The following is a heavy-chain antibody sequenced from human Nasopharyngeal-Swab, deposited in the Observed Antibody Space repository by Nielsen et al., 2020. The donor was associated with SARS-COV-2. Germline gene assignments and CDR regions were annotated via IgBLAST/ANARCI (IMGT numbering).Heavy chain of an antibody. V-gene: IGHV4-34*01. CDR1: SGSFSGYY. CDR2: VNHSGST. Sequence: SQTLSLTCAVYSGSFSGYYWSWIRQPPGKGLEWIGEVNHSGSTNYNPSLKSRVTILVDTSKNHFSLRLSSVTAADTAVYYCARRTTTVYYYYYMDVWGNGTTVTVPS. D-gene: IGHD4-17*01. J-gene: IGHJ6*03. CDR3: ARRTTTVYYYYYMDV.